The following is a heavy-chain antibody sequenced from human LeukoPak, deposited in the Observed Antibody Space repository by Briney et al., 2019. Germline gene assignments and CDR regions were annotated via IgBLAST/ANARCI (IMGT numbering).Heavy chain of an antibody. CDR1: GYTFTSYG. Sequence: ASVKVSCKASGYTFTSYGISWVRQAPGQGLEWMGWISAYNGNTNYAQKLQGRVTMTTDTSTSTAYMELRSLRSDDTAVYYCAREERGYYYDSSGYYGYWGQGTLVTVSS. CDR3: AREERGYYYDSSGYYGY. J-gene: IGHJ4*02. V-gene: IGHV1-18*01. D-gene: IGHD3-22*01. CDR2: ISAYNGNT.